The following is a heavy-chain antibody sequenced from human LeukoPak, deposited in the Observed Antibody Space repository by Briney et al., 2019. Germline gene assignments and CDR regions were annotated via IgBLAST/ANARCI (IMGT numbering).Heavy chain of an antibody. D-gene: IGHD6-13*01. CDR3: ARSGIAAAGTRY. CDR2: IYYSGST. V-gene: IGHV4-59*08. CDR1: GGSISSYY. Sequence: SETLSLTCTVSGGSISSYYWSWIRQPPGKGLEWIGYIYYSGSTNYNPSLKSRVTISVDTSKNQFSLKLSSVTAADTAVYYCARSGIAAAGTRYWGQGTLVTVSS. J-gene: IGHJ4*02.